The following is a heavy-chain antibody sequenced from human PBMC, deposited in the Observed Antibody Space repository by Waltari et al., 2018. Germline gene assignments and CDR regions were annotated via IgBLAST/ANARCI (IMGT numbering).Heavy chain of an antibody. J-gene: IGHJ3*02. V-gene: IGHV2-5*02. CDR3: AHRLGATNTGGAFDI. CDR2: IFWDDVK. Sequence: HITLKESGPTLVNPTQTLTLTCTFSGFSLMTSGVGGGWIRQPPGKALEWLAVIFWDDVKRDSPSLQTRLTITKDTSRNQVVLTLTNMDPVDTASYHCAHRLGATNTGGAFDIWGQGTMVTVSS. D-gene: IGHD2-8*02. CDR1: GFSLMTSGVG.